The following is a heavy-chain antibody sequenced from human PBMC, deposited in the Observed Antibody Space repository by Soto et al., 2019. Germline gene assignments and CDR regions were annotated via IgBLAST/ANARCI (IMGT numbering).Heavy chain of an antibody. CDR2: ISAYNGNT. V-gene: IGHV1-18*01. CDR1: GYTFTSYG. D-gene: IGHD6-19*01. Sequence: QVQLVQSGAEVKKPGASVKVSCKASGYTFTSYGISWVRQAPGQGLEWMGWISAYNGNTNYAQKLQGRVTMTTDTSSSTAYMELRSLRSDDTAVDYCARDTETAVARRVSAFDIWGQGTMVTVSS. J-gene: IGHJ3*02. CDR3: ARDTETAVARRVSAFDI.